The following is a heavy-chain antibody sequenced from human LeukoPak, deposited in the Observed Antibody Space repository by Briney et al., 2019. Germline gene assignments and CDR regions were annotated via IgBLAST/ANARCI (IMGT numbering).Heavy chain of an antibody. V-gene: IGHV3-23*01. CDR3: TRTRWTSGYYFDY. CDR2: ISGSGSST. Sequence: PGGSLRLSCAASEFTFSSYGMHWVRQAPGKGLEWVSAISGSGSSTYYTDSVKGRFTISRDNSKNTLFLQMNSLRVEDTAVYYCTRTRWTSGYYFDYWGQGTLVTVSS. D-gene: IGHD3-22*01. CDR1: EFTFSSYG. J-gene: IGHJ4*02.